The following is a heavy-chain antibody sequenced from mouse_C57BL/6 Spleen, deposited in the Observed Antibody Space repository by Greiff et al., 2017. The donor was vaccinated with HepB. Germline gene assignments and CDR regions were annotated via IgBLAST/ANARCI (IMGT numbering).Heavy chain of an antibody. Sequence: EVQLVESGGGLVQPKGSLKLSCAASGFTFNTYAMHWVRQAPGKGLEWVARIRSKSSNYATYYADSVKDRFTISRDDSQSMLYLQMNNLKTEDTAMYDCVRENHDGSSYGGFAYWGQGTRVTVSA. V-gene: IGHV10-3*01. CDR2: IRSKSSNYAT. J-gene: IGHJ3*01. CDR3: VRENHDGSSYGGFAY. D-gene: IGHD1-1*01. CDR1: GFTFNTYA.